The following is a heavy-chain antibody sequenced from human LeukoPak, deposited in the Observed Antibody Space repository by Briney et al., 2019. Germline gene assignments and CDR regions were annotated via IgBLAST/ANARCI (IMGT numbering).Heavy chain of an antibody. CDR3: AREGTYFYDSSGYAGPYYYGMDV. V-gene: IGHV1-18*01. D-gene: IGHD3-22*01. CDR2: ISGYNGNT. J-gene: IGHJ6*02. Sequence: GASVKVSCKASGGTFSSYAISWVRQAPGQGLEWMGWISGYNGNTNYAQKLQGRVTLTTDTSTSTAYMELRSLRSDDTAVYYCAREGTYFYDSSGYAGPYYYGMDVWGQGTTVTVSS. CDR1: GGTFSSYA.